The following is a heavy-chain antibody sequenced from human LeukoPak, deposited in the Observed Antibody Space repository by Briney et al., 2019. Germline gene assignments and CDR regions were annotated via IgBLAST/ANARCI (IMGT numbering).Heavy chain of an antibody. CDR3: AAAAINYYDSSGYAFDI. Sequence: SVNVSCKSSGFTFTISAMQWVRQARGQRLEWIGFMVVGRGNTIYAQKFKERVTITRHMYTSTAYTELSSLRSEDTAVYYCAAAAINYYDSSGYAFDIWGQGTMVTVSS. D-gene: IGHD3-22*01. J-gene: IGHJ3*02. V-gene: IGHV1-58*02. CDR1: GFTFTISA. CDR2: MVVGRGNT.